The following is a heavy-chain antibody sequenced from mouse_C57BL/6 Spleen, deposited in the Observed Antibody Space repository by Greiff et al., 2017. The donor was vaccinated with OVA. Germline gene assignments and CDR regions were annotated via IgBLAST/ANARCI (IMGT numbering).Heavy chain of an antibody. V-gene: IGHV1-55*01. CDR1: GYTFTSYW. Sequence: VQLQQPGAELVKPGASVKMSCKASGYTFTSYWITWVKQRPGQGLEWIGDIYPGSGSTNYNEKFKSKATLTVDTSSSTAYMQLSSLTSEDSAVYYCARYLGGYYYAMDYWGQGTSVTVSS. CDR2: IYPGSGST. CDR3: ARYLGGYYYAMDY. D-gene: IGHD4-1*01. J-gene: IGHJ4*01.